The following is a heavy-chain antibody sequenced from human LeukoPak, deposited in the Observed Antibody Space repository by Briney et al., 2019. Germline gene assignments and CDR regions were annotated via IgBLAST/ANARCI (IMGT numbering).Heavy chain of an antibody. CDR2: INHSGST. CDR3: ARGNPSSSYSFDY. CDR1: GGSFSGYY. J-gene: IGHJ4*02. D-gene: IGHD6-6*01. V-gene: IGHV4-34*01. Sequence: PSETLSLTCAVYGGSFSGYYWSWIRQPPGKGLEWIGEINHSGSTNYNPSLKSRVTISVDTSKNQFSLELSSVTAADTAVYYCARGNPSSSYSFDYWGQGTLVTVSS.